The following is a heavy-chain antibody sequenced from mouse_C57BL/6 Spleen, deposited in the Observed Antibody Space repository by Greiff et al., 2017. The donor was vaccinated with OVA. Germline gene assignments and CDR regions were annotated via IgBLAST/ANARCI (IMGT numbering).Heavy chain of an antibody. V-gene: IGHV1-15*01. CDR3: TRKGRGGAMDY. CDR2: IDPETGGT. D-gene: IGHD3-3*01. Sequence: QVQLQQSGAELVRPGASVTLSCKASGYTFTDYEMHWVKQTPVHGLEWIGAIDPETGGTAYNQKFKGKAILTADKSSSTAYMELRSLTSEDSAVYYCTRKGRGGAMDYWGQGTSVTVSS. CDR1: GYTFTDYE. J-gene: IGHJ4*01.